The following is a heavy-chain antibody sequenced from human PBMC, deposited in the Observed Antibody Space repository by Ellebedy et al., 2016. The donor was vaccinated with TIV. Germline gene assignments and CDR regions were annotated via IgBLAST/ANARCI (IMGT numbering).Heavy chain of an antibody. CDR3: AGQYYDTLNGYRPYFDF. V-gene: IGHV3-48*02. J-gene: IGHJ4*02. CDR1: GFPFSSRN. D-gene: IGHD3-9*01. Sequence: GGSLRLSXVTSGFPFSSRNMNWVRQAPGKGLEWISHISVSSSTIYYADSVRGRFTVSRDNARNSLYLEMNTLRDEDTAVYFCAGQYYDTLNGYRPYFDFWGPGALVTVSS. CDR2: ISVSSSTI.